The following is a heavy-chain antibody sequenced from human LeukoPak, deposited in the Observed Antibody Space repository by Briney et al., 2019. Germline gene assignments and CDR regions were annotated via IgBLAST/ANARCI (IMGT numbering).Heavy chain of an antibody. D-gene: IGHD4-23*01. CDR3: ARDPYGGNSLESAS. CDR1: GFTVSSNY. CDR2: IYSGGST. J-gene: IGHJ4*02. Sequence: GGSLRLSCAASGFTVSSNYMSWVRQAPGKGLEWVSVIYSGGSTYYADSVKGRFTISRDNSKNTLYLQMNSLRAEDTAVYYCARDPYGGNSLESASWGQRTLVTVSS. V-gene: IGHV3-53*01.